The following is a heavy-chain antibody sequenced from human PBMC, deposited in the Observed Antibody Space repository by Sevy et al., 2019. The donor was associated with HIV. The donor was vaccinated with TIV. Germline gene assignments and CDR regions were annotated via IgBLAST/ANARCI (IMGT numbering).Heavy chain of an antibody. V-gene: IGHV3-21*01. D-gene: IGHD1-26*01. J-gene: IGHJ4*02. CDR1: GFTFSTYS. Sequence: GGCLRLSCAGFGFTFSTYSMNWVRQAPGKGLEWISFISGSSNYIYYTDSVKGRFTISRDNVKDSLYLQMNSLRVEDTAVYFCARDGKAWDLLNYWGQGTLVTVSS. CDR3: ARDGKAWDLLNY. CDR2: ISGSSNYI.